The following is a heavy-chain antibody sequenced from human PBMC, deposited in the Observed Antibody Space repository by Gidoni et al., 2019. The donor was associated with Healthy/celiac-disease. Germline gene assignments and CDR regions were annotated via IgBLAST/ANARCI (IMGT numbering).Heavy chain of an antibody. CDR2: INSDGSST. J-gene: IGHJ6*02. CDR3: ARRCYYYYGMDV. V-gene: IGHV3-74*01. CDR1: GFTFSSYC. Sequence: EVQLVESGGGLVQPGGSLRRSCAAFGFTFSSYCMHWVRQGPWKGLVWVPRINSDGSSTSYADSVKGRFTISRDNAKNTLYLQMNSLRAEDTAVYCGARRCYYYYGMDVWGQGTTVTVS.